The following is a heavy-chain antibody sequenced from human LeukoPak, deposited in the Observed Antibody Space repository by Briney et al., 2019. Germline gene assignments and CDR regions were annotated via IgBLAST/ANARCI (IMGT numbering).Heavy chain of an antibody. V-gene: IGHV1-69*06. CDR1: GGTLNNYA. Sequence: SVTVSFLASGGTLNNYAISWVRHAPGQGREWMGGIIAIFGTANYPQKFQGRVTITADKSTSKAYMELSSLSPEETAVYYCARAGLRGYCSSTSCLDQLDPWGQGTLVTVSS. J-gene: IGHJ5*02. CDR2: IIAIFGTA. D-gene: IGHD2-2*01. CDR3: ARAGLRGYCSSTSCLDQLDP.